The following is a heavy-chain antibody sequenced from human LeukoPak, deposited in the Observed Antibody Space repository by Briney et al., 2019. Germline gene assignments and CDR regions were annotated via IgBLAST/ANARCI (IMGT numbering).Heavy chain of an antibody. J-gene: IGHJ4*02. CDR1: GFTFSSYG. D-gene: IGHD3-22*01. CDR3: AKDLPEGNPGYYDSSGYDY. CDR2: ISYDGSNK. V-gene: IGHV3-30*18. Sequence: GRSLRLSCAASGFTFSSYGMHWVRQAPGKGLEWVAVISYDGSNKYYADSVKGRFTISRDNSKNTLYLQMNSLRAEDTAVYYCAKDLPEGNPGYYDSSGYDYWGQGTLVTVSS.